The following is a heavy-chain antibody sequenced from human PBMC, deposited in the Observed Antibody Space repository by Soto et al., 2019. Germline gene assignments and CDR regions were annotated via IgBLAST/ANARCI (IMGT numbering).Heavy chain of an antibody. Sequence: GASVKVSCKASGYTFTSYGISWVRQAPGQGLEWMGWISAYNGNTNYAQKLQGRVTMTTDTSTSTAYMELRSLRSEDTAVYYCARDGSSSGYYYDSSGYFGYWGQGTLVTVS. J-gene: IGHJ4*02. D-gene: IGHD3-22*01. CDR2: ISAYNGNT. CDR1: GYTFTSYG. CDR3: ARDGSSSGYYYDSSGYFGY. V-gene: IGHV1-18*01.